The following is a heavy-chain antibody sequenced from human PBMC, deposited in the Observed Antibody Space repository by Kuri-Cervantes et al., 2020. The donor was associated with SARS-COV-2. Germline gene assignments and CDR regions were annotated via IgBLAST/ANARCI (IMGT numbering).Heavy chain of an antibody. Sequence: GGSLRLSCAASGFTFDDYAMHWVRQAPGKGLEWVSGISWNSGSIGYADSVKGRFTISRDNAKNSLYLQMNSLRAEDTAVYYCARDGTYYYDPENYMDVWGKGTTVTVSS. CDR2: ISWNSGSI. CDR3: ARDGTYYYDPENYMDV. J-gene: IGHJ6*03. D-gene: IGHD3-22*01. CDR1: GFTFDDYA. V-gene: IGHV3-9*01.